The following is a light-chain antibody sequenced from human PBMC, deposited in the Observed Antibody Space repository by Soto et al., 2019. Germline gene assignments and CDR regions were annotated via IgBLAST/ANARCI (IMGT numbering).Light chain of an antibody. J-gene: IGKJ4*02. V-gene: IGKV1-5*01. CDR2: DAS. CDR3: LPDHRQST. Sequence: RSAVSGLVKECVSMSCRASQSISSWLAWYQQKPGKAPKLLIYDASSLESGVPSRFSGSGSGTEFSLSSLGIQADDFATYLSLPDHRQSTCAGGTKVDIK. CDR1: QSISSW.